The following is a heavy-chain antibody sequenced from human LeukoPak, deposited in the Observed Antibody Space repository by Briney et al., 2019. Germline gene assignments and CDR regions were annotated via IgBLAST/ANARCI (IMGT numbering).Heavy chain of an antibody. J-gene: IGHJ3*02. Sequence: SETLFLTCTVSGGSISSYYWSWIRQPPGKGLEWIGYIYYSGSTNYNPSLKSRVTISVDTSKNQFSLKLSSVTAADTAVYCCARIPLGIFAFDIWGQGTMVTVSS. CDR3: ARIPLGIFAFDI. CDR2: IYYSGST. CDR1: GGSISSYY. V-gene: IGHV4-59*08. D-gene: IGHD7-27*01.